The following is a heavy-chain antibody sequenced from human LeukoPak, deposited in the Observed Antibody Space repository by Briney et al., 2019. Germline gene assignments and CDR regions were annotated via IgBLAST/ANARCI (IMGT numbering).Heavy chain of an antibody. CDR2: ISSSSSTI. V-gene: IGHV3-48*04. CDR3: AKDWGPEYYCGSGSPGF. D-gene: IGHD3-10*01. Sequence: PGGSLRLSCAASGFTFSSYSMNWVRQAPGKGREWVSYISSSSSTIYYADSVKGRFTISRDNAKNSLYLQMNSLRAEDTTVYYCAKDWGPEYYCGSGSPGFWGQGTLVTVSS. CDR1: GFTFSSYS. J-gene: IGHJ4*02.